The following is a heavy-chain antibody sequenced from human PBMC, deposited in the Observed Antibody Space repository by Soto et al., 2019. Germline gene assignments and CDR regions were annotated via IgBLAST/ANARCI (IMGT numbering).Heavy chain of an antibody. D-gene: IGHD3-3*01. CDR2: INPNSGGT. CDR3: ARDAGRITIFGVVKCPDV. Sequence: ASVKVSCKASGYTFTGYYMHWVRQAPGQGLEWMGWINPNSGGTNYAQKFQGWVTMTRDTSISTAYMELSRLRSDDTAVYCCARDAGRITIFGVVKCPDVWGQGTTVTVSS. J-gene: IGHJ6*02. V-gene: IGHV1-2*04. CDR1: GYTFTGYY.